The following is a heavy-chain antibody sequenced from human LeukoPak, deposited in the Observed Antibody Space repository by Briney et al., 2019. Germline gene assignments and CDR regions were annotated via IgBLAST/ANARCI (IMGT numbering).Heavy chain of an antibody. CDR1: GGSISSSSYY. J-gene: IGHJ4*02. D-gene: IGHD1-26*01. V-gene: IGHV4-39*01. Sequence: SETLSLTCTVSGGSISSSSYYWGWIRQPPGKGLEWIGSISYSGNTYYNPSLKSRVTISVDTSKNQFSLKLTSVTAADTAVYYCARLGGATTAFDYWGQGTLVTVSS. CDR2: ISYSGNT. CDR3: ARLGGATTAFDY.